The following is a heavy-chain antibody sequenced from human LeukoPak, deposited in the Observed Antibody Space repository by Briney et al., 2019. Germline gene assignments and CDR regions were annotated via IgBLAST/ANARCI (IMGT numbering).Heavy chain of an antibody. CDR2: IYYSGST. CDR1: GGSISSYY. D-gene: IGHD2-15*01. V-gene: IGHV4-59*01. CDR3: ARDGGYCSGGSCYSSGHPNWFDP. J-gene: IGHJ5*02. Sequence: SETLSLTCTVSGGSISSYYRSWIRQPPGKGLEWIGYIYYSGSTNYTPSLKSRVTISVDTSKNQFSLKLSSVTAADTAVYYCARDGGYCSGGSCYSSGHPNWFDPWGQGTLVTVSS.